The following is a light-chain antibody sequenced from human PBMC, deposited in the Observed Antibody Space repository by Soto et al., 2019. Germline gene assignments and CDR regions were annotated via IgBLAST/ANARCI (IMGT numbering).Light chain of an antibody. CDR2: RDS. CDR3: QVWDINTSHVI. Sequence: SYELTQTLSVSVAPGQTAKITCGGNNIGSKNVRWYQQKPGQAPVLVIYRDSNRPSGIPERFSGSNSGNTATLTISRAQAGDEADYYCQVWDINTSHVIFGGGTKLTVL. J-gene: IGLJ2*01. CDR1: NIGSKN. V-gene: IGLV3-9*01.